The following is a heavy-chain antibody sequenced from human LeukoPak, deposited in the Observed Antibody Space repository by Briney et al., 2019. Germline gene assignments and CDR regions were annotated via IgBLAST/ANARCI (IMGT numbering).Heavy chain of an antibody. J-gene: IGHJ4*02. CDR2: LWSDGINK. V-gene: IGHV3-30*02. CDR1: GFTFSIYG. CDR3: ATISYSYGGY. D-gene: IGHD5-18*01. Sequence: GVPLSLSCAASGFTFSIYGMHWVPESPGKGLEGVTFLWSDGINKYYADSVKGRFTISRDNSKNTLYLQMNSLRAEDTAVYYCATISYSYGGYWGQGTLVTVSS.